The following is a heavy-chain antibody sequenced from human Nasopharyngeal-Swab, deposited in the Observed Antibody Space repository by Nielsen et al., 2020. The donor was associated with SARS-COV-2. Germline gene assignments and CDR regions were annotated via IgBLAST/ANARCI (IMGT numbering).Heavy chain of an antibody. CDR2: INPSGGST. V-gene: IGHV1-46*01. J-gene: IGHJ4*02. CDR1: GYTFTSYY. D-gene: IGHD3-10*01. CDR3: AREGNYYGSGSPLDY. Sequence: ASVKVSCKASGYTFTSYYMHWVRQAPGQGLEWMGIINPSGGSTSYAQKFQGRVTMTRDTSTSTVYMELSSLRSEYTAVYYCAREGNYYGSGSPLDYWGQGTLVTVSS.